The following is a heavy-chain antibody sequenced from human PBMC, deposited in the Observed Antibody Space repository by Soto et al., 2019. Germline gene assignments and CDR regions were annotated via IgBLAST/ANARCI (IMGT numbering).Heavy chain of an antibody. D-gene: IGHD3-16*02. CDR3: ARVVPGAVPWFDS. Sequence: GALVKVSCKTSGYTFTNYDVTWVRQAPGRGLEWMGWITPYNGNTHYAPHLQGRITLATDTSTSTAYLDLTNLISDDTAMYYCARVVPGAVPWFDSWGQGTPVTVSS. CDR1: GYTFTNYD. J-gene: IGHJ5*01. CDR2: ITPYNGNT. V-gene: IGHV1-18*04.